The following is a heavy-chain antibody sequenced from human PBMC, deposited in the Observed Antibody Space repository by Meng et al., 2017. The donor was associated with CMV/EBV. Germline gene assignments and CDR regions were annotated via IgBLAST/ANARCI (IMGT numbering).Heavy chain of an antibody. CDR2: ISVYNGHT. CDR1: GYTFTGYG. J-gene: IGHJ4*01. CDR3: ARGVPLGIIYSFDY. D-gene: IGHD2-21*01. Sequence: VQVVQVVVEVKKLGASVKVSCKACGYTFTGYGISWVRQAPGQGLEWMGLISVYNGHTNFAQTLQGRVTMTTDTSTSTAYVELRSLRSDDTAIYYCARGVPLGIIYSFDYWGQGTLVTVSS. V-gene: IGHV1-18*01.